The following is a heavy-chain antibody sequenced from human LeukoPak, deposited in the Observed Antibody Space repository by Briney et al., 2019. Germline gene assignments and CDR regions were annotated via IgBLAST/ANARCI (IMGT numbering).Heavy chain of an antibody. CDR1: GGSISSYY. Sequence: SETLSLTCTVSGGSISSYYWSWIRQPPGKGLEWIGEINHSGSTNYNPSLKSRVTISVDTSKNQFSLKLSSVTAADTAVYYCARGAVNYYGMDVWGQGTTVTVSS. D-gene: IGHD3-22*01. J-gene: IGHJ6*02. V-gene: IGHV4-34*01. CDR2: INHSGST. CDR3: ARGAVNYYGMDV.